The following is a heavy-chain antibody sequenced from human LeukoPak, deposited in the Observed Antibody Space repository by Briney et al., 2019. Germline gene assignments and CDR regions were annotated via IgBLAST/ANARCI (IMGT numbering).Heavy chain of an antibody. J-gene: IGHJ4*02. CDR2: ISAYNGNT. CDR1: GYTFTSYG. Sequence: ASVKISCKASGYTFTSYGISWVRQAPGQGLEWMGWISAYNGNTNYAQKLQGRLTMTTDTSTSTAYTEPRSLRSDATAVYYCARDRQGIMITFGGVTVSDYWGQRALVTVSS. D-gene: IGHD3-16*02. V-gene: IGHV1-18*01. CDR3: ARDRQGIMITFGGVTVSDY.